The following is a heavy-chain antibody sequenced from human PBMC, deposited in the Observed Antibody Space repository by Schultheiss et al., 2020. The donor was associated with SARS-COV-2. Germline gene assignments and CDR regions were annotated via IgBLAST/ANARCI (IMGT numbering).Heavy chain of an antibody. J-gene: IGHJ4*02. CDR3: ARDYDFWSGYYL. D-gene: IGHD3-3*01. V-gene: IGHV3-21*01. CDR2: ISSSSSYI. CDR1: GFTFSSYA. Sequence: GGSLRLSCAASGFTFSSYAMSWVRQAPGKGLEWVSSISSSSSYIYYADSVKGRFTISRDNSKNTLYLQMNSLRAEDTAVYYCARDYDFWSGYYLWGQGTLVTVSS.